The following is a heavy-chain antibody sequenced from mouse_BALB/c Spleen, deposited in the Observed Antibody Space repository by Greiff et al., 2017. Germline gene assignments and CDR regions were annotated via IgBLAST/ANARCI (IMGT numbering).Heavy chain of an antibody. Sequence: EVQLVESGGGLVKPGGSLKLSCAASGFTFSSYAMSWVRQTPEKRLEWVASISSGGSTYYPDSVKGRFTISRDNARNILYLQMSSLRSEDTAMYYCARVGDYDGGPLYYPMDYWGQGTSVTVSS. CDR2: ISSGGST. V-gene: IGHV5-6-5*01. D-gene: IGHD2-4*01. CDR1: GFTFSSYA. CDR3: ARVGDYDGGPLYYPMDY. J-gene: IGHJ4*01.